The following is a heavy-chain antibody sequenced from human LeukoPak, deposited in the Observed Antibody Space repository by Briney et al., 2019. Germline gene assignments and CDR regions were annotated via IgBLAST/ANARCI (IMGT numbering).Heavy chain of an antibody. D-gene: IGHD2-21*01. CDR2: IYYIGST. V-gene: IGHV4-31*03. J-gene: IGHJ4*02. CDR1: GGSISSGGYY. CDR3: ARMGIGVDY. Sequence: PSETLSLTCTVSGGSISSGGYYWRWIRQHPGKGLEWIGYIYYIGSTYYNPSLKSRVTISVDTSKNQFSLKVTSVTAADTAVYYCARMGIGVDYWGQGTLVTVSS.